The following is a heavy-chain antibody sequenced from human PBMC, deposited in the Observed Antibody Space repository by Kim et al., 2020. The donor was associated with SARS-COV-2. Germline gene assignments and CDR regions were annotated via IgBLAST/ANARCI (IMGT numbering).Heavy chain of an antibody. J-gene: IGHJ4*02. Sequence: NYNPALKSRVTISVDTSKNQFSLKLSSVTAADTAVYYCARQGHGLYFDYWGQGTLVTVSS. CDR3: ARQGHGLYFDY. V-gene: IGHV4-59*08.